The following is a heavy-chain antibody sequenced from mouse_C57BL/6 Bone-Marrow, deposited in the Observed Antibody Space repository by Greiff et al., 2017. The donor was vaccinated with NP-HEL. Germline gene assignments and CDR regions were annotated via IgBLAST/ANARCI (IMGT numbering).Heavy chain of an antibody. CDR1: GFTFSSYG. J-gene: IGHJ3*01. D-gene: IGHD1-1*01. CDR2: ISSGGSYT. V-gene: IGHV5-6*01. CDR3: ASRDYGSSWDY. Sequence: EVQGVESGGDLVKPGGSLKLSCAASGFTFSSYGMSWVRQTPDKRLEWVATISSGGSYTYYPDSVKGRFTFSRDNAKNTLYLQMSSLKSENTAMYYCASRDYGSSWDYWGQGTLVTVSA.